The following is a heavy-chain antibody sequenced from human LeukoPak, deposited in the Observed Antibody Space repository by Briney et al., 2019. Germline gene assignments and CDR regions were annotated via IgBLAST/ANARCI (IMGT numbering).Heavy chain of an antibody. CDR2: INQSGRT. D-gene: IGHD6-19*01. CDR1: GGSFSGYY. Sequence: SETLSLTCAVYGGSFSGYYWSWIRQPPGKGLEWIGEINQSGRTNYNPSLKSRVTISVDTSKNQFSLKLSSVTAADTAVYYCARVPIAVAGRAWFDPWGQGTLVTVSS. V-gene: IGHV4-34*01. J-gene: IGHJ5*02. CDR3: ARVPIAVAGRAWFDP.